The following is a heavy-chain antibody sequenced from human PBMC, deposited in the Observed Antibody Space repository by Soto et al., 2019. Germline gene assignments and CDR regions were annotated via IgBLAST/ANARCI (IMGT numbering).Heavy chain of an antibody. CDR1: GFTFDDYA. J-gene: IGHJ4*02. D-gene: IGHD5-12*01. Sequence: PGGSLRLSCAASGFTFDDYAMHWVRQAPGKGLEWVSGISWNSGSIGYADSVKGRFTISRDNAKNSLYLQMNSLRAEDTALYYCAKSNLFEFRATWAPFDYWGQGTLVTVSS. V-gene: IGHV3-9*01. CDR3: AKSNLFEFRATWAPFDY. CDR2: ISWNSGSI.